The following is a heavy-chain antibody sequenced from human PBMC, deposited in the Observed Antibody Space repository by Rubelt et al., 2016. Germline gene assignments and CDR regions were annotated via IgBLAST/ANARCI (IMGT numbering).Heavy chain of an antibody. J-gene: IGHJ2*01. CDR1: GASMNSHY. V-gene: IGHV4-59*10. CDR2: IHTSGST. Sequence: QVQLHQWGGGLLKPSETLSLTCTVSGASMNSHYWNWIRQPAGKGLEWIGRIHTSGSTNYNPSFKSRVTMSVDTSKSRFSLRRGSVTSADTAVYYCATAPRGKAYFDFWARGTLVTVSS. D-gene: IGHD6-6*01. CDR3: ATAPRGKAYFDF.